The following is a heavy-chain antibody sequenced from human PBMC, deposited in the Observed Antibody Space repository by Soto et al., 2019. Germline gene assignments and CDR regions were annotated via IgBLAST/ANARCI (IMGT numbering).Heavy chain of an antibody. CDR3: ASDSFQAAGTNNWFDP. CDR2: TYYRSKWYN. D-gene: IGHD6-13*01. CDR1: GDSVSSNSAA. V-gene: IGHV6-1*01. J-gene: IGHJ5*02. Sequence: SQTLSLTCALSGDSVSSNSAAWNWIRQSPSRGLEWLGRTYYRSKWYNDYAVSVKSRITINPDTSKNQFSLQLNSVTPEDTAVYYCASDSFQAAGTNNWFDPWGQGTLVTVSS.